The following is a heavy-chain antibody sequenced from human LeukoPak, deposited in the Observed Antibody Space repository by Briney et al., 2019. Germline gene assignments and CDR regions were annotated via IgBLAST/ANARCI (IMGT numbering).Heavy chain of an antibody. J-gene: IGHJ6*03. CDR3: ARVSDSNYYYYYYYMDV. Sequence: SETLSLTCTVSGGSISSYYWSWIRQPPGKGLEWIGYIYYSGSTNYNPSPKSRVTISVDTSKNQFSLKLSSVTAADTAVYYCARVSDSNYYYYYYYMDVWGKGTTVTVSS. CDR2: IYYSGST. D-gene: IGHD4-11*01. V-gene: IGHV4-59*01. CDR1: GGSISSYY.